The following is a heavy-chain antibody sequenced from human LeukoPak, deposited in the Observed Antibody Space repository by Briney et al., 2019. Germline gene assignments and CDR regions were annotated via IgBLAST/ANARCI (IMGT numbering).Heavy chain of an antibody. CDR2: ISCDGSNK. D-gene: IGHD3-22*01. CDR1: GFTFSNYA. Sequence: GGSLRLSCAASGFTFSNYAMHWVRQAPSKGLEWVAVISCDGSNKYYADSVKGRFTISRDNAKNSLYLQTNSLRAEDTAVYYCARDSTYYYDSSGFHDAFDIWGQGTMVTVSS. V-gene: IGHV3-30-3*01. CDR3: ARDSTYYYDSSGFHDAFDI. J-gene: IGHJ3*02.